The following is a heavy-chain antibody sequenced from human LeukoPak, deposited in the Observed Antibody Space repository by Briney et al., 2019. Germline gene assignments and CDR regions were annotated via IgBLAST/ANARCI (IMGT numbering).Heavy chain of an antibody. CDR3: ARDPPRAGRDGYNLPLADY. Sequence: GGSLRLSCAASGFTFSSYWMSWVRKAPGKGLEWVPNIKQDGSEKYYVDSVKGRFAISRDNAKNSLYLQMNSLRAEDTAVYYCARDPPRAGRDGYNLPLADYWGQGTLVTVSS. D-gene: IGHD5-24*01. V-gene: IGHV3-7*01. CDR1: GFTFSSYW. CDR2: IKQDGSEK. J-gene: IGHJ4*02.